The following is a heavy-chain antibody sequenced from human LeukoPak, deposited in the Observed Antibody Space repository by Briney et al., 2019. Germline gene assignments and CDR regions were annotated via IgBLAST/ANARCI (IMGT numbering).Heavy chain of an antibody. J-gene: IGHJ5*02. Sequence: SVKVSCKASGGTFSSYAISWVRQAPGQGLEWMGRIIAIFGTANYAQKFQGRVTITTDESTSTAYMELSSLRSEDTAVYYCARDSGDIVVVVAATGLDPWGQGTLVTVSS. CDR3: ARDSGDIVVVVAATGLDP. D-gene: IGHD2-15*01. V-gene: IGHV1-69*05. CDR2: IIAIFGTA. CDR1: GGTFSSYA.